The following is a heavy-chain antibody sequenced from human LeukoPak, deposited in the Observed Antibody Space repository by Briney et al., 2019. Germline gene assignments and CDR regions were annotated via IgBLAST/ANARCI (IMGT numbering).Heavy chain of an antibody. CDR1: GGSISSYY. CDR2: ISDIGSI. D-gene: IGHD2-2*01. Sequence: PSETLSLTCTVPGGSISSYYWSWIRQPPGKGLEWIAYISDIGSINYNPSLKSRVTISLDTSKNQFSLKLSSVTAADTAVYYCARGLYQLLPGMDVWGQGTTVTVSS. V-gene: IGHV4-59*12. J-gene: IGHJ6*02. CDR3: ARGLYQLLPGMDV.